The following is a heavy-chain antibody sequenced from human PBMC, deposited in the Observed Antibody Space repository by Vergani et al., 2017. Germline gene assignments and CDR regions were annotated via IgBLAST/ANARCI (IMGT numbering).Heavy chain of an antibody. Sequence: QVNLQESGPGLVKPSETLSLNCPVPGDFISSGNIWGWLRPPPGKGLVWISSLSHCGDTYFNPSLKGRVSISMDTSKNYFFLTLSSVTAAYTAMYYCARGSSSYYFDIWGQGVLITVS. V-gene: IGHV4-38-2*01. CDR2: LSHCGDT. D-gene: IGHD3-22*01. CDR3: ARGSSSYYFDI. J-gene: IGHJ5*02. CDR1: GDFISSGNI.